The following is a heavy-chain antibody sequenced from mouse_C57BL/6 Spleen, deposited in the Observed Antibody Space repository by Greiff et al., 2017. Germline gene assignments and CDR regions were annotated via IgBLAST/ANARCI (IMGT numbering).Heavy chain of an antibody. CDR1: GYTFTDYE. CDR3: TRTLITTVVALDY. J-gene: IGHJ2*01. CDR2: IDPETGGT. D-gene: IGHD1-1*01. Sequence: VQLQQSGAELVRPGASVTLSCKASGYTFTDYEMNWVKQTTVHGLEWIGAIDPETGGTAYNQKFKGKAILTAAKSSSTAYMELRSLTSEYSSVYYCTRTLITTVVALDYWGQGPTLTVSS. V-gene: IGHV1-15*01.